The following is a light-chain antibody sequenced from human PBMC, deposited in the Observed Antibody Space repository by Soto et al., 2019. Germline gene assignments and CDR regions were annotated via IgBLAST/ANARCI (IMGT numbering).Light chain of an antibody. Sequence: EVVLTQSPGTLSLSPGERATLSCRASQSLSSRNLAWYQQKPGQAPRLLIYGASSRATGIPDRFSGSGSGTDFTLTISRLEPEDFAVYYCQQYGDSPWTFGQGTKVAI. J-gene: IGKJ1*01. CDR2: GAS. CDR1: QSLSSRN. CDR3: QQYGDSPWT. V-gene: IGKV3-20*01.